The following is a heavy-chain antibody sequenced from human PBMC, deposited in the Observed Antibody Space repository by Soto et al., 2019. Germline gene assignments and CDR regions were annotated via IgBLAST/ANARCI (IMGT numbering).Heavy chain of an antibody. CDR3: ARVGCSGGSCYSGLPDAFDL. J-gene: IGHJ3*01. V-gene: IGHV1-18*01. CDR1: GYTFTSYG. D-gene: IGHD2-15*01. Sequence: QVPLVQSGAEVKKPRAPVKVSCKPPGYTFTSYGISWVRQAPGQGLEWMRRIGAYNGNTNSAQKLQGRVTMTTDTATGTAYMELGSLRSDDTAVYYCARVGCSGGSCYSGLPDAFDLWCQGTMVTVSS. CDR2: IGAYNGNT.